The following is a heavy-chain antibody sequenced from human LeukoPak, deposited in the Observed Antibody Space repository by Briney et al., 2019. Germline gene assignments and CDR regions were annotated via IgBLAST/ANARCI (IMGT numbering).Heavy chain of an antibody. CDR1: GGAFSSYA. D-gene: IGHD3-22*01. CDR2: IIPIFGIA. CDR3: ARDRDYYDSSGYYPGNWFDP. Sequence: SAKVSCKASGGAFSSYAISWVRQAPGQGLEWMGRIIPIFGIANYAQKFQGRVTITADKSTSTAYMELSSLRSEDTAVYYCARDRDYYDSSGYYPGNWFDPWGQGTLVTVSS. V-gene: IGHV1-69*04. J-gene: IGHJ5*02.